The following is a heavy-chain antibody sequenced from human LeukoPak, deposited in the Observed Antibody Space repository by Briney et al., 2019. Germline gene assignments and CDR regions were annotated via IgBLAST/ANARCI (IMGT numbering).Heavy chain of an antibody. D-gene: IGHD2/OR15-2a*01. J-gene: IGHJ6*02. CDR2: IYYSGST. V-gene: IGHV4-61*01. CDR1: GGSVSSGSYY. Sequence: PSETLSLTCTVSGGSVSSGSYYWSWIRQPPGKGLEWIGYIYYSGSTNYNPSLKSRVTISVDTSKTQSSLKPSSVTAADTAVYYCAREIAVLHFPYYYGMHVSGPGTTVTVS. CDR3: AREIAVLHFPYYYGMHV.